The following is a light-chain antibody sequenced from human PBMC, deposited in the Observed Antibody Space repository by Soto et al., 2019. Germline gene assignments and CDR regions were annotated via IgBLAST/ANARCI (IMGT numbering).Light chain of an antibody. CDR1: QSVSSN. J-gene: IGKJ2*01. V-gene: IGKV3-15*01. CDR3: QQYNNWPPST. CDR2: GAS. Sequence: EIVMTQSPATLSVSPGERATLSCRASQSVSSNLAWYQQKPGQAPRLLIYGASTRATGIPARFSGSGSGTXFTLXISSLQSEYFAVYYCQQYNNWPPSTFGQGTKLEIK.